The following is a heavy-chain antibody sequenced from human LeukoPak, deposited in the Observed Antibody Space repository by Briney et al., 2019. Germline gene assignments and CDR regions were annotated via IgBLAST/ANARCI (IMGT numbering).Heavy chain of an antibody. CDR2: INPYNGNT. D-gene: IGHD1/OR15-1a*01. CDR3: ARDGNGSGRPAGATYY. V-gene: IGHV1-18*04. J-gene: IGHJ4*02. CDR1: GYTFTSYC. Sequence: ASVKVSCKASGYTFTSYCIRWARQAPGQGLEWMGWINPYNGNTNYAQKLQGRVTMTRDTSTSTAHMELRSLSSDDTAAYYWARDGNGSGRPAGATYYWGQGTLVTVSS.